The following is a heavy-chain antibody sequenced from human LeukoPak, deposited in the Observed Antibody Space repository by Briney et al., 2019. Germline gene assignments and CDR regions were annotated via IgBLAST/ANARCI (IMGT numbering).Heavy chain of an antibody. Sequence: SGGSLRLSCAASGFTFSSYSMNWVRQAPGKGLEWVSSISSSSSYIYYADSVKGRFTISRDNAKNSLYLQMNSLRAEDTAVYYCARDEDGAAARNFDSWGQGTLVTVSS. D-gene: IGHD6-13*01. CDR1: GFTFSSYS. J-gene: IGHJ4*02. V-gene: IGHV3-21*01. CDR2: ISSSSSYI. CDR3: ARDEDGAAARNFDS.